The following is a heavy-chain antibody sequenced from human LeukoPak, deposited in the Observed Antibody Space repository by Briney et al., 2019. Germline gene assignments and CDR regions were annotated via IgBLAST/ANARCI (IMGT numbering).Heavy chain of an antibody. CDR3: ATLTIFGVVMSQGMDV. J-gene: IGHJ6*02. V-gene: IGHV1-2*02. Sequence: ASVKVSCKASGYNFNSYDINWVRQAPGQGLEWMGWINPNSGGTNYAQKFQGRVTMTRDTSISTAYMELSRLRSDDTAVYYCATLTIFGVVMSQGMDVWGQGTTVTVSS. D-gene: IGHD3-3*01. CDR1: GYNFNSYD. CDR2: INPNSGGT.